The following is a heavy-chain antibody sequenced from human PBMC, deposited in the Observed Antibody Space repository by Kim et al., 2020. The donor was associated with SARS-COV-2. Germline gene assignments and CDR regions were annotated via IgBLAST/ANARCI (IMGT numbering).Heavy chain of an antibody. J-gene: IGHJ4*02. D-gene: IGHD3-22*01. CDR1: GGSISSYY. CDR3: ASIDSSGYQPDY. V-gene: IGHV4-59*01. CDR2: IYYSGST. Sequence: SETLSLTCTVSGGSISSYYWSWIRQPPGKGLEWIGYIYYSGSTNYNPSLKCRVTISVDTSKNQFSLKLSSVTAADTAVYYCASIDSSGYQPDYWGQGTLVTVSS.